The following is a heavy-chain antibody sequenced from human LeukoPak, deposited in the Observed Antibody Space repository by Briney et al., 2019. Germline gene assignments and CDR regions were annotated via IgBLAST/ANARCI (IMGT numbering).Heavy chain of an antibody. J-gene: IGHJ4*02. Sequence: PGGSLRLSCEASGFTFGSYTMHWVRQAPGKGLEWVSLIAWDGSFEYYADSVKGRFTISRDNSKNSLYLQMNGLRPEDTAFYYCSRGIGMVVGTVLHSWGQGTLVTVSS. D-gene: IGHD1-7*01. CDR2: IAWDGSFE. CDR1: GFTFGSYT. V-gene: IGHV3-43*01. CDR3: SRGIGMVVGTVLHS.